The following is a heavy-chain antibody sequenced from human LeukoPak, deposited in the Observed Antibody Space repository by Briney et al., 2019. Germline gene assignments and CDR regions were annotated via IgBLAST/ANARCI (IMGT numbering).Heavy chain of an antibody. CDR2: ISAYNGNT. J-gene: IGHJ3*02. D-gene: IGHD6-6*01. Sequence: GASVKVSCKASGYTFTSYGISWVRQAPGQGLEWMGWISAYNGNTNYAQKLQGRVTITTDTSTSTAYMELRSLRSDDTAVYYCARGEVVAARPMAFDIWGQGTMVTVSS. V-gene: IGHV1-18*01. CDR3: ARGEVVAARPMAFDI. CDR1: GYTFTSYG.